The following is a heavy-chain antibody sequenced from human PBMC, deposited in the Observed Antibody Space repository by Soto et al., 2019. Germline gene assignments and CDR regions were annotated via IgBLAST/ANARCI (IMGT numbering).Heavy chain of an antibody. CDR3: ARPPVGISMKLVAFDI. J-gene: IGHJ3*02. D-gene: IGHD1-20*01. CDR2: IGTAGDT. Sequence: GGSLRLSCAASGFTFSSYDMRWVRQATGKGLEWVSAIGTAGDTYYPGSVKGRFTISRDNFKNTLYLEMNSLRVEDSAVYYCARPPVGISMKLVAFDIWVLGTRVTVSS. V-gene: IGHV3-13*01. CDR1: GFTFSSYD.